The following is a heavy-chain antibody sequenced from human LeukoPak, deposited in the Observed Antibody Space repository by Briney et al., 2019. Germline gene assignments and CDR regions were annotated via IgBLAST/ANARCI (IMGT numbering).Heavy chain of an antibody. V-gene: IGHV3-7*01. J-gene: IGHJ3*02. CDR2: INPDGSRI. CDR1: QFTFSTSW. CDR3: ARDSGYNAFDI. Sequence: GGSLRLSCAASQFTFSTSWVTWVRQAPGKGLDWLGNINPDGSRINYVDSVKGRFTFSRDNAKNSLFLQMNSLRAEDTAVFYCARDSGYNAFDIWGQGTMVTVSS. D-gene: IGHD5-12*01.